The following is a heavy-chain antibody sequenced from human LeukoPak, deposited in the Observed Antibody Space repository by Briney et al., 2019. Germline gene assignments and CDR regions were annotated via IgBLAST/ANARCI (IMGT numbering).Heavy chain of an antibody. J-gene: IGHJ3*02. CDR1: RFTFSDYY. CDR3: VRRAHAFDI. V-gene: IGHV3-11*01. Sequence: GGSLRLSCAASRFTFSDYYMSWIRQPPGKGLEWVSYITNSGSLIYYADSVKGRFTISRDNAKKSLFLQMNSLRAEDTAMYYCVRRAHAFDIWGQGTMVTVSS. CDR2: ITNSGSLI.